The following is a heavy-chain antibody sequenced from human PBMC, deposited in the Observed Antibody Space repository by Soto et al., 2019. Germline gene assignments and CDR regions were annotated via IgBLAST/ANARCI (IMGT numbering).Heavy chain of an antibody. D-gene: IGHD2-15*01. V-gene: IGHV4-31*03. CDR3: ARRYCSGGNCSPGWFDP. CDR2: IYYSGST. Sequence: SETLSLTCTVSGGSISSGGYYWSWIRQHPGKGLEWIGYIYYSGSTYYNPSLKSRVTISVDTSKNQVSLKVTSVTAADTAVYYCARRYCSGGNCSPGWFDPWGQGTLVTVSS. J-gene: IGHJ5*02. CDR1: GGSISSGGYY.